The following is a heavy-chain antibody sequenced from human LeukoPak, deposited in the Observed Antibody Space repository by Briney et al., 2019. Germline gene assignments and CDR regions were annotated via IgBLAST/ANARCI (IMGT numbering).Heavy chain of an antibody. CDR3: ARGRLSMVRAPFDY. D-gene: IGHD3-10*01. J-gene: IGHJ4*02. Sequence: GGSLRLSCAASGFTFSSYGIHWVRQAPGKGLEWVAVIWYDGSNEYYADSVKGRFTISRDNSKNTLYLQMDSLRAEDTAVYYCARGRLSMVRAPFDYWGQGTLVTASS. CDR1: GFTFSSYG. V-gene: IGHV3-33*01. CDR2: IWYDGSNE.